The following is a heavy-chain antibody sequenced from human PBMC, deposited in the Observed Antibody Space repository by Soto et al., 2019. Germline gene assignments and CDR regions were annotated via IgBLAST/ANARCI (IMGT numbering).Heavy chain of an antibody. CDR3: ARRLYYDSSGFEGGGMDV. Sequence: QLQLQESGPGLVKPSETLSLTCTVSGGSISSSSYYWGWIRQPPGKGLEWIGSIYYSGSTYYNPSLKGRVTLSVDTYKNQFSLKLSSVTAADTAVYYCARRLYYDSSGFEGGGMDVWGQGTTVTVSS. D-gene: IGHD3-22*01. J-gene: IGHJ6*02. CDR2: IYYSGST. V-gene: IGHV4-39*01. CDR1: GGSISSSSYY.